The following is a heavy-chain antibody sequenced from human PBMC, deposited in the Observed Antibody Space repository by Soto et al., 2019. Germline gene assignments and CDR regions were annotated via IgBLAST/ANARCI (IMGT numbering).Heavy chain of an antibody. Sequence: SVKVSCKASGFTFTSSAVQWVRQARGQRLEWIGWIVVGSGNTNYAQKFQERVTITRDMSTSTAYMELSSLRSEDTAVYYCAAVLDGYSNCYYGMDVWGQGTTVTVS. D-gene: IGHD4-4*01. V-gene: IGHV1-58*01. CDR1: GFTFTSSA. CDR3: AAVLDGYSNCYYGMDV. CDR2: IVVGSGNT. J-gene: IGHJ6*02.